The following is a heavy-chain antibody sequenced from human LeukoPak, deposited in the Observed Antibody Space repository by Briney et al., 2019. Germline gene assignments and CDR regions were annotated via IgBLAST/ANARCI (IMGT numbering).Heavy chain of an antibody. D-gene: IGHD6-19*01. V-gene: IGHV3-23*01. CDR2: VSGSGVGT. CDR3: AKGSLYSSGCYDY. CDR1: GFTFSSYA. J-gene: IGHJ4*02. Sequence: GGSLRLSCAASGFTFSSYAMSWVRQAPGKGLEWVSGVSGSGVGTYYADSVKGRFAISRDNSKNTLYLQMNSLRAEGTAVYYCAKGSLYSSGCYDYWGQGTLVTVSS.